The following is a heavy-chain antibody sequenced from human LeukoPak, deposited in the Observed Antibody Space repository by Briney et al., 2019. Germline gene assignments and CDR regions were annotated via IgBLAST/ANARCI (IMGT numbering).Heavy chain of an antibody. CDR2: IKQDGSEK. D-gene: IGHD3-10*01. Sequence: GGSLRLSCAASGFTFSSYWMSWVRQAPGKGLEWVANIKQDGSEKYYVDSVKGRFTISRDNAKNSLYLRMNSLRAEDTAVYYCARDQLWFGVDGAFDIWGQGTMVTVSS. CDR1: GFTFSSYW. V-gene: IGHV3-7*01. J-gene: IGHJ3*02. CDR3: ARDQLWFGVDGAFDI.